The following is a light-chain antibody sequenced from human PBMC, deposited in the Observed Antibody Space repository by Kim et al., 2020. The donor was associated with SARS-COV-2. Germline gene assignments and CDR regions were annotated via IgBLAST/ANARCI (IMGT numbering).Light chain of an antibody. CDR1: TSHIGANYD. J-gene: IGLJ1*01. V-gene: IGLV1-40*03. Sequence: TVTNSCTGSTSHIGANYDVHWYQQIPGKAPRLLIYGNTNRPSDVPDRFSGSQSGASASLAITGLQVGDEADYYCHSYDSRLAGFVFGSGTTVTVL. CDR3: HSYDSRLAGFV. CDR2: GNT.